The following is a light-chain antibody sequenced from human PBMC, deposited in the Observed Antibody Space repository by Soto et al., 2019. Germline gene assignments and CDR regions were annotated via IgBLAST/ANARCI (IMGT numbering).Light chain of an antibody. V-gene: IGKV3-20*01. CDR1: QTVTSGY. CDR3: QVYGSSSKT. J-gene: IGKJ1*01. CDR2: GVS. Sequence: EIVLTQSPDTLSLSPGERATLSCRASQTVTSGYLAWYQQKPGQAPRLLIYGVSTGATCIPDRFSGSGSGTDFTLTISRLEPEDFAVYFCQVYGSSSKTFGQGTKVDIK.